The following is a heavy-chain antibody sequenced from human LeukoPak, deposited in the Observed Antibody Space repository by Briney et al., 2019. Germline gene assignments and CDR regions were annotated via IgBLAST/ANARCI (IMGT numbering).Heavy chain of an antibody. CDR1: GGSIGSSSYY. V-gene: IGHV4-39*01. CDR2: ISYRGTT. Sequence: SETLSLTCTVSGGSIGSSSYYWGWIRQPPGKGLEWIGSISYRGTTFYNPSLKSRVTISVDTSKNQFFLKVSSVTAADTAVYYCARGPHPGGAGYNLIDHWGQGTLVTVSP. CDR3: ARGPHPGGAGYNLIDH. D-gene: IGHD5-24*01. J-gene: IGHJ4*02.